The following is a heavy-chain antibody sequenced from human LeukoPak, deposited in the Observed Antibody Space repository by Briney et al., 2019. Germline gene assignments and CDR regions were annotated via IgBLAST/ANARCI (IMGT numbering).Heavy chain of an antibody. J-gene: IGHJ4*02. V-gene: IGHV3-30*02. Sequence: GGSLRLSCAASGFTFSSYGMHWVRQAPGKGLEWVAFIRYGGSNKYYADSVKGRFTISRDNSKNTLYLQMNSLRAEDTAVYYCAKDEGYCSGGSCYPNSYYFDYWGQGTLVTVSS. CDR2: IRYGGSNK. CDR1: GFTFSSYG. D-gene: IGHD2-15*01. CDR3: AKDEGYCSGGSCYPNSYYFDY.